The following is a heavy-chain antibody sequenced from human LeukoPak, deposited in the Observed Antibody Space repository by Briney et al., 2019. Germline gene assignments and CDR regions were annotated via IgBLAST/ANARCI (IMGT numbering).Heavy chain of an antibody. CDR3: ARGGRSWFDP. CDR1: GGTFSSYA. Sequence: PRASVKVSCKASGGTFSSYAISWVRQAPGQGLEWMGGIIPIFGTANYAQKFQGRVTITADESTSTAYMELSSLRSEDTAVYYCARGGRSWFDPWGQGTLVTVSS. J-gene: IGHJ5*02. V-gene: IGHV1-69*13. CDR2: IIPIFGTA. D-gene: IGHD2-15*01.